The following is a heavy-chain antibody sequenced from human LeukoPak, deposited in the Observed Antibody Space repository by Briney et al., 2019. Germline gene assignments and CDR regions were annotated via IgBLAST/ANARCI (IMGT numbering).Heavy chain of an antibody. D-gene: IGHD3-10*01. CDR2: IYTSGST. V-gene: IGHV4-4*07. CDR3: AREHGSGSYYSSRRVFDYYYYMDV. J-gene: IGHJ6*03. Sequence: SETLSLTCTVSGGSISSYYWSWIRQPPGKGREWIGRIYTSGSTNYNASPKSRVTMSVDTSKNQFSLKLSSVTAADAAVYYCAREHGSGSYYSSRRVFDYYYYMDVWGKGTTVTISS. CDR1: GGSISSYY.